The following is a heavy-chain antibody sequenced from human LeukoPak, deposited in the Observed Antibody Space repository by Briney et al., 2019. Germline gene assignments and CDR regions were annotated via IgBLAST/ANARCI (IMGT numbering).Heavy chain of an antibody. CDR3: AKDEVLWFGEPNWFDP. Sequence: GGSLRLSCAASGFTFRSYGMSWVRQAPGKGLEWVSAISGSGGSTYYADSVKGRFTISRDNSKNTLYLQMNSLRAEDTAVYYCAKDEVLWFGEPNWFDPWGQGTLVTVSS. D-gene: IGHD3-10*01. CDR2: ISGSGGST. J-gene: IGHJ5*02. V-gene: IGHV3-23*01. CDR1: GFTFRSYG.